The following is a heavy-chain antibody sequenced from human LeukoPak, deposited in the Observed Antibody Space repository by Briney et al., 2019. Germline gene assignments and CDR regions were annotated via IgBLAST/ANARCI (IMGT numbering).Heavy chain of an antibody. Sequence: GGSPRLSCAASGFTFNNYAMYWVRQAPGKGLEWVSGIFGSGGSAHYADSVKGRFTISRDNSKNTVYLQLGSLRVEDTAVYYCGKTTVGYSSGRYPGWPVDYWGQGTLVTVSS. V-gene: IGHV3-23*01. J-gene: IGHJ4*02. CDR3: GKTTVGYSSGRYPGWPVDY. D-gene: IGHD2-15*01. CDR2: IFGSGGSA. CDR1: GFTFNNYA.